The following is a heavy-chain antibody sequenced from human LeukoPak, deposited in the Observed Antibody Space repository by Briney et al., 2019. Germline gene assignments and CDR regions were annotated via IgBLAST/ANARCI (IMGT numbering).Heavy chain of an antibody. CDR1: ADSISTYY. V-gene: IGHV4-4*09. Sequence: SETLSLTCTVSADSISTYYWNWIRLAPGPGLEWIGNLSTSGDTDCNPSLKSRVTISMDTSKNQVSLKLSSVTAADTAVYFCACAPNWNFFDYWGQGILVTVSS. CDR3: ACAPNWNFFDY. D-gene: IGHD1-20*01. J-gene: IGHJ4*02. CDR2: LSTSGDT.